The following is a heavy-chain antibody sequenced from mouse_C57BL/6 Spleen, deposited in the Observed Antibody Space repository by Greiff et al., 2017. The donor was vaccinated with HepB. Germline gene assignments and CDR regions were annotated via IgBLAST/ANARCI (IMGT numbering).Heavy chain of an antibody. D-gene: IGHD2-5*01. CDR2: IDPSDSYT. V-gene: IGHV1-50*01. CDR1: GYTFTSYW. J-gene: IGHJ1*03. Sequence: QVQLQQPGAELVKPGASVKLSCKASGYTFTSYWMQWVKQRPGQGLEWIGEIDPSDSYTNYNQKFKGKATLTVDTSSSTAYMQLSSLTSEDSAVYYCARRTGSNHWYFYVWGTGTTVTVSS. CDR3: ARRTGSNHWYFYV.